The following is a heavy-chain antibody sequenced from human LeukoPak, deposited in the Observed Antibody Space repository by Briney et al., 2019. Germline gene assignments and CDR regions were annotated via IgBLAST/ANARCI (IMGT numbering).Heavy chain of an antibody. CDR2: ISAYNGNT. J-gene: IGHJ4*02. Sequence: ASVRVSCKTSGYTFTNLDINWLRQAPGQGLEWMGWISAYNGNTNYAQKLQGRVTMTTDTSTSTAYMELRSLRSDDTAVYYCARDRDGYHPDFDYWGQGTLVTVSS. CDR3: ARDRDGYHPDFDY. CDR1: GYTFTNLD. D-gene: IGHD5-24*01. V-gene: IGHV1-18*01.